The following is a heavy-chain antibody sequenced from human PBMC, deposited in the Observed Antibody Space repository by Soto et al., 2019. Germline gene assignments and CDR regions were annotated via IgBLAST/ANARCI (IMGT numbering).Heavy chain of an antibody. CDR3: ARDPGVNWA. D-gene: IGHD2-8*01. Sequence: VQLVESGGGLVQPGGSLRLSCVASGFTVSNNYMTWVRQAPGKGLEWVPNMYSGGGTDYTDSVKGRFTISRDSSTNTLYLQRDNVRAEDTAVYYCARDPGVNWAWGKGTTVTVSS. J-gene: IGHJ6*04. CDR1: GFTVSNNY. CDR2: MYSGGGT. V-gene: IGHV3-66*01.